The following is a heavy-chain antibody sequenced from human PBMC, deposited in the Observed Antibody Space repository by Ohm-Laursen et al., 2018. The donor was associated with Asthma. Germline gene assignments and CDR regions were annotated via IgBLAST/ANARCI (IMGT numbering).Heavy chain of an antibody. J-gene: IGHJ4*02. CDR1: GFTFSTFA. CDR2: INDNSDLT. Sequence: GSLRLSCAASGFTFSTFAMSWVRQAPGNGLEWVSQINDNSDLTYYADSVKGRFTISRDNSRNTLFLQMNSLRAEDTAVYYCAKERSSSWPFWGQGTLVTVSS. D-gene: IGHD6-13*01. CDR3: AKERSSSWPF. V-gene: IGHV3-23*01.